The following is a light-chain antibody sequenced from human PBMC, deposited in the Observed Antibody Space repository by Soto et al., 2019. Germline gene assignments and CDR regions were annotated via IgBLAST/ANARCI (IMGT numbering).Light chain of an antibody. V-gene: IGKV3-20*01. CDR1: KSVSSNY. J-gene: IGKJ1*01. CDR2: GAS. CDR3: QQYGSSPPT. Sequence: EIVLTQSPGTLSLSPGERATLSCRASKSVSSNYLAWYQRKPGQAPRLLIYGASSRATGIPNRFSGSGSGKAFTLTITRLEPEDFAVYYCQQYGSSPPTFGQGTKVEIK.